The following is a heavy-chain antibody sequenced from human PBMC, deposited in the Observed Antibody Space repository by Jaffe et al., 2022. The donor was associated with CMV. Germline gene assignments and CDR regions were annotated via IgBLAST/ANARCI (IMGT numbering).Heavy chain of an antibody. CDR1: GGSISSYY. V-gene: IGHV4-59*08. D-gene: IGHD2-8*01. CDR2: IYYSGST. J-gene: IGHJ6*03. CDR3: ARHGEMATTNGGGPLYYYMDV. Sequence: QVQLQESGPGLVKPSETLSLTCTVSGGSISSYYWSWIRQPPGKGLEWIGYIYYSGSTNYNPSLKSRVTISVDTSKNQFSLKLSSVTAADTAVYYCARHGEMATTNGGGPLYYYMDVWGKGTTVTVSS.